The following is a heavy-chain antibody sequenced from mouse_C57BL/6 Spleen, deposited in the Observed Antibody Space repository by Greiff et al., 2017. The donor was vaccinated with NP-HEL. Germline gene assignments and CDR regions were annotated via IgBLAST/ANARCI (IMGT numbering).Heavy chain of an antibody. D-gene: IGHD3-2*02. Sequence: EVKLVESGGGLVQPGGSLSLSCAASGFTFTDYYMSWVRQPPGKALEWLGFIRNKANGHTTEYSASVKGRFTISRDNSQSILYLQMNALRAEDSATYYCARYKALRDAMDYWGQGTSVTVSS. V-gene: IGHV7-3*01. CDR2: IRNKANGHTT. J-gene: IGHJ4*01. CDR1: GFTFTDYY. CDR3: ARYKALRDAMDY.